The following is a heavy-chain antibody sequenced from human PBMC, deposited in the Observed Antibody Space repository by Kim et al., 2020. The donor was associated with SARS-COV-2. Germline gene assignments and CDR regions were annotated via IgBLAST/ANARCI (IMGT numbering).Heavy chain of an antibody. CDR1: GFSLSTSGMC. CDR3: ARMMSHSYVKDYYYGMDV. CDR2: IDWDDDK. J-gene: IGHJ6*02. Sequence: SGPTLVNPTQTLTLTCTFSGFSLSTSGMCVSWIRQPPGKALEWLARIDWDDDKYYSTSLKTRLTISKDTSKNQVVLTMTNMDPVDTATYYCARMMSHSYVKDYYYGMDVWGQGTTVTVSS. V-gene: IGHV2-70*11. D-gene: IGHD5-18*01.